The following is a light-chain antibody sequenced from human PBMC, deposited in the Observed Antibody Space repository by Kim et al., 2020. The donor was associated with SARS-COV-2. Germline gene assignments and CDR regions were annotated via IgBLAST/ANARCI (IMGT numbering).Light chain of an antibody. CDR2: DAS. CDR3: QQSYSTPLT. Sequence: DIQMIQSSSSLSASVGDRVTITCQASQSMSSYLNWYQQKPGKAPQLLIYDASSLQSGVPSRFSGSGSGTDFTLTISSLQPEDFATCQCQQSYSTPLTFCQGTKHEIQ. CDR1: QSMSSY. J-gene: IGKJ2*01. V-gene: IGKV1-39*01.